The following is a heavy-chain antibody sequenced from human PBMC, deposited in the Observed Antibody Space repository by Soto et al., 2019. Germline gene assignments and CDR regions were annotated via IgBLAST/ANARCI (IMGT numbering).Heavy chain of an antibody. V-gene: IGHV4-59*01. J-gene: IGHJ4*02. CDR2: IYYSGST. D-gene: IGHD1-26*01. CDR3: GRFQWELALFDY. CDR1: GGSISSYY. Sequence: SETLSLTCTVSGGSISSYYWSWIRQPPGKGLEWIGYIYYSGSTNYNPSLKSRVTISVDTSKNQFSLKLSSVTAADTAVYYCGRFQWELALFDYWGQGTLVPV.